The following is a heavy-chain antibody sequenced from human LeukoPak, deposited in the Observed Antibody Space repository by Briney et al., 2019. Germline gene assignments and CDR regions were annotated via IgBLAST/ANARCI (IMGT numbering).Heavy chain of an antibody. CDR1: GFTFSSYW. J-gene: IGHJ6*02. V-gene: IGHV3-7*03. CDR2: INNNGNVN. D-gene: IGHD5-12*01. CDR3: ARGGGLDV. Sequence: GGPLRLSCAASGFTFSSYWMNWARHAPGKGLEWVAPINNNGNVNYYVDSVKGRFTISRDNAKNSLYLQMSNLRAEDTAVYFCARGGGLDVWGQGATVTVSS.